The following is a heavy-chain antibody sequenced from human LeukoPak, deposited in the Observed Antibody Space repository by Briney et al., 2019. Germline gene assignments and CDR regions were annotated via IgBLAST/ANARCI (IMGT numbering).Heavy chain of an antibody. CDR2: IRYDGSNK. D-gene: IGHD6-6*01. CDR3: AKDRRIAARPGYFDY. V-gene: IGHV3-30*02. CDR1: GFTFSSCG. Sequence: PGGSLRLSCAASGFTFSSCGMHWVRQAPGKGLEWVAFIRYDGSNKYYADSVKGRFTISRDNSKNTLYLQMNSLRAEDTAVYYCAKDRRIAARPGYFDYWGQGTLVTVSS. J-gene: IGHJ4*02.